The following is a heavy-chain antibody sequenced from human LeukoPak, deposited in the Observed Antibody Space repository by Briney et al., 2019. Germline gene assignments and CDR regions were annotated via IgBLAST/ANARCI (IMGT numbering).Heavy chain of an antibody. D-gene: IGHD6-13*01. CDR2: ISYDGSNK. CDR3: ARVGYSSSQEYYYYYGMDV. V-gene: IGHV3-30-3*01. Sequence: QAGGSLRLSCAASGFTFSSYAMHWVRQAPGKGLEWVAVISYDGSNKYYADSVKGRFTISRDNSKNTLYLQMNSLRAEDTAVYYCARVGYSSSQEYYYYYGMDVWGQGTMVTVSS. J-gene: IGHJ6*02. CDR1: GFTFSSYA.